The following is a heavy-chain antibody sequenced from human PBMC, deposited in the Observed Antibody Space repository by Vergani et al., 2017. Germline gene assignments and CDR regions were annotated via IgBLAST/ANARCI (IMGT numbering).Heavy chain of an antibody. J-gene: IGHJ2*01. Sequence: QVQLQESGPGLVKPPGTLSLTCSVSGYSIGSGFYWAWIRQSPGEGLQWLTSIHNRGKTYHNPSLKSRVSVSLDTSKNRFSLNLTSVTATDTAVYYCARSQGDYGYFDLWGPGSLVTVSS. D-gene: IGHD4-17*01. CDR2: IHNRGKT. V-gene: IGHV4-38-2*01. CDR3: ARSQGDYGYFDL. CDR1: GYSIGSGFY.